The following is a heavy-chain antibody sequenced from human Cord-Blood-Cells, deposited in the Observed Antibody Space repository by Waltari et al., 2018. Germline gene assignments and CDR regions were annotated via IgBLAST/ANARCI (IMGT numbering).Heavy chain of an antibody. J-gene: IGHJ1*01. Sequence: QVQLVQSGAEVKKPGSSVKVSCKASGGTFSSYAISWVRQAPGQGLEWMGGIIPIFGTANYAQKFQGRVTITADESTSTAYMELSSLRSEDTAVYYCARGSGYSSSWYVEYFQHWGQGTLVTVSS. CDR1: GGTFSSYA. CDR3: ARGSGYSSSWYVEYFQH. CDR2: IIPIFGTA. D-gene: IGHD6-13*01. V-gene: IGHV1-69*01.